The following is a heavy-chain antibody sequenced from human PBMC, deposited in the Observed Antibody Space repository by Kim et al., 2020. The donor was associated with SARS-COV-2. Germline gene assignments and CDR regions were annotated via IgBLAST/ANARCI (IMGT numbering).Heavy chain of an antibody. J-gene: IGHJ1*01. V-gene: IGHV3-11*01. D-gene: IGHD1-1*01. CDR2: ISSSGSTI. CDR3: ARDIIAPGSTEYFHH. CDR1: GFIFSDYC. Sequence: GGSLRLSCAASGFIFSDYCMRWIRQAPGKGLEWISYISSSGSTIYYADSVKGRFAISRDNARNSLYLQMNSLRAEDTAVYYCARDIIAPGSTEYFHHWGQGTLVTLPS.